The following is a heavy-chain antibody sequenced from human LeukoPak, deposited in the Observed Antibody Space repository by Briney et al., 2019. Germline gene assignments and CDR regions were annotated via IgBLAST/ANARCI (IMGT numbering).Heavy chain of an antibody. J-gene: IGHJ4*02. CDR2: INHSGST. D-gene: IGHD6-19*01. CDR3: ARVEAVAGRRMYYFDY. V-gene: IGHV4-34*01. Sequence: SETLSLTCAVYGGSFSGYYWSWIRQPPGKGLEWIGEINHSGSTNYNPSLKSRVTISVDTSKNQFSLKLSSVTAADTAVYYCARVEAVAGRRMYYFDYWGQGTLVTVSS. CDR1: GGSFSGYY.